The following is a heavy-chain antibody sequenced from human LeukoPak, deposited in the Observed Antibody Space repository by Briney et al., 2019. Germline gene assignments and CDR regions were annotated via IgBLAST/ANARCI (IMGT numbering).Heavy chain of an antibody. CDR1: GGSISSYY. J-gene: IGHJ6*03. V-gene: IGHV4-59*08. D-gene: IGHD4-17*01. Sequence: SETLSLTCTVSGGSISSYYWSWIRQPPGKGLEWIGYIYYSGSTNYNPSPKSRVTISLDTSKNQFSLKLSSVTAADTAVYYCARQHGDYRPPYYYYMDVWGKGTTVTVSS. CDR2: IYYSGST. CDR3: ARQHGDYRPPYYYYMDV.